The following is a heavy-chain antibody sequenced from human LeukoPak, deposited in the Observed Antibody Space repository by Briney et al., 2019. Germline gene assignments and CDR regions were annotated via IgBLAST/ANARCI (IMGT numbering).Heavy chain of an antibody. CDR2: IKQDGSEK. Sequence: TGGSLRLSCAVSGFTLSNSWMHWVRQAPGKGLEWVANIKQDGSEKYYVDSVKGRFTIARDNAMNSLYLQMNSLRVKDTAVYYCARYCGGDCYGMDVWGQGTTVTVSS. V-gene: IGHV3-7*01. CDR1: GFTLSNSW. CDR3: ARYCGGDCYGMDV. D-gene: IGHD2-21*01. J-gene: IGHJ6*02.